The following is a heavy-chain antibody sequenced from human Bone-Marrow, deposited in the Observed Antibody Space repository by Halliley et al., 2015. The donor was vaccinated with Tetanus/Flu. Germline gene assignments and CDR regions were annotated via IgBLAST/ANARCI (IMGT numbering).Heavy chain of an antibody. Sequence: LRLSCIVSGDSISSFYWTWVRQPPGKGLEWIGYVYYGGAHYSPSLKSRLSISRDTSKNQISLKLSSVTAADTAVYYCARINRELGATLVLWYFDLWGRGTLVPVSS. CDR1: GDSISSFY. J-gene: IGHJ2*01. CDR2: VYYGGA. V-gene: IGHV4-59*01. CDR3: ARINRELGATLVLWYFDL. D-gene: IGHD1-26*01.